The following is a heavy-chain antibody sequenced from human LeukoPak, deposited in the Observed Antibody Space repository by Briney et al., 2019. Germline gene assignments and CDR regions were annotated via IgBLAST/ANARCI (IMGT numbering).Heavy chain of an antibody. CDR3: ARVRGVIGLNY. CDR1: GYTFTSYD. J-gene: IGHJ4*02. CDR2: INPNSGGT. V-gene: IGHV1-2*02. D-gene: IGHD3-10*01. Sequence: GASVKVSCKASGYTFTSYDIHWVRQATGQGLEWMGWINPNSGGTNYAQKFQGRVTMTRDTSISTAYMELSRLRSDDTAVYYCARVRGVIGLNYWGQGTLVTVSS.